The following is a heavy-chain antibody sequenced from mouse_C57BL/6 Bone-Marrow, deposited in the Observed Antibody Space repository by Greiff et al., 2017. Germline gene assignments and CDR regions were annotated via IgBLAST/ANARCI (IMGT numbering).Heavy chain of an antibody. D-gene: IGHD1-1*01. CDR1: GYTFTSYW. CDR2: IDPSDSYT. CDR3: ARDDYGSSYWYFDV. Sequence: QVQLQQPGAELVMPGASVKLSCKASGYTFTSYWMHWVKQRPGQGLEWIGEIDPSDSYTNYNQKFKGKSTLTVDKSSSTAYMQLSSLTSEDSAVYYCARDDYGSSYWYFDVWGTGTTVTASS. J-gene: IGHJ1*03. V-gene: IGHV1-69*01.